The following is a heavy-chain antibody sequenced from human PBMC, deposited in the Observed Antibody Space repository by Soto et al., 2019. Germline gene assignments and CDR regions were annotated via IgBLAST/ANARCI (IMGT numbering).Heavy chain of an antibody. V-gene: IGHV1-2*02. CDR2: INAYSAGT. J-gene: IGHJ4*02. CDR3: ARGGASAWFGDY. CDR1: GYTFTGYYY. Sequence: QVQLVQSGAEVKKPEASVMVSCTSSGYTFTGYYYMHWVRQAPGQGLEWMGWINAYSAGTNYAQRFKGRVTMTRDTSSNIAYMELSGLTSDDTAVYYCARGGASAWFGDYWGQGTLVTVSS. D-gene: IGHD3-10*01.